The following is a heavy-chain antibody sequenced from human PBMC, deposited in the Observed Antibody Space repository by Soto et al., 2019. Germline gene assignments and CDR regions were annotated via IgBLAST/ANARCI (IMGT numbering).Heavy chain of an antibody. Sequence: GGSLRLSCAASGFTFSSYEMNWVRQAPGKGLEWVSYISSSGSTIYYADSVKGRFTISRDNAKNSLYLQMNSLRAEDTAAYYCARDQRGLEFDYWGQGTLVTVSS. V-gene: IGHV3-48*03. CDR1: GFTFSSYE. CDR3: ARDQRGLEFDY. CDR2: ISSSGSTI. J-gene: IGHJ4*02.